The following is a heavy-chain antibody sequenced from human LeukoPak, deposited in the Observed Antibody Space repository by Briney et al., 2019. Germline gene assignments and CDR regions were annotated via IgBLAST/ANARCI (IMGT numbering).Heavy chain of an antibody. D-gene: IGHD6-13*01. V-gene: IGHV4-34*01. Sequence: SETLSLTCAVYGGSFSGYYWSWIGQPPGKGLEWIGEINHSGSTNYNPSLKSRVTISVDTSKNQFSLKLSSVTAADTAVYYCAARHRIAAAGTRSFDYWGQGTLVTVSS. CDR1: GGSFSGYY. CDR2: INHSGST. CDR3: AARHRIAAAGTRSFDY. J-gene: IGHJ4*02.